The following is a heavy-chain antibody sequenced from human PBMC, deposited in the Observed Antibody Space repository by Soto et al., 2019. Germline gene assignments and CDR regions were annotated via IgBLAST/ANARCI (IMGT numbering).Heavy chain of an antibody. CDR3: AKDISFIAADHVPRAFDY. CDR2: ISWNSGSI. J-gene: IGHJ4*02. V-gene: IGHV3-9*01. Sequence: GGSLRLSCAASGFTFDDYAMHWVRQAPGKGLEWVSGISWNSGSIGYADSVKGRFTISRDNAKNSLYLQMNSLRAEDTALYYCAKDISFIAADHVPRAFDYWGQGTLVTVSS. D-gene: IGHD6-13*01. CDR1: GFTFDDYA.